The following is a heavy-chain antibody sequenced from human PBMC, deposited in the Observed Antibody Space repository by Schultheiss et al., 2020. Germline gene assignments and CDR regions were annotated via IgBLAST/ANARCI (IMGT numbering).Heavy chain of an antibody. V-gene: IGHV3-73*01. J-gene: IGHJ6*02. CDR3: AKGGYCSSTSCYYYYGMDV. D-gene: IGHD2-2*01. Sequence: GGSLRLSCAASGFTFSSYGMHWVRQAPGKGLEWVGRIRSKTHNHATAYSASVKGRFTISRDDSRDTAFLQMDSLQTEDTAVYYCAKGGYCSSTSCYYYYGMDVWGQGTTVTVSS. CDR2: IRSKTHNHAT. CDR1: GFTFSSYG.